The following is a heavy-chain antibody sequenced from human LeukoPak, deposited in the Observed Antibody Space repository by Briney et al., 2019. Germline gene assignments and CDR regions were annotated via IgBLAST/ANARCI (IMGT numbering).Heavy chain of an antibody. D-gene: IGHD3-16*01. CDR3: AKASWVSSTDAVR. J-gene: IGHJ4*02. CDR2: IRGNDET. V-gene: IGHV3-23*01. CDR1: GLSFSSFA. Sequence: GGSLRLSCAASGLSFSSFAMSWVRQGPARGLEWVSSIRGNDETFYADSVEGRFTLSSDSSRNTVYFQLNNLRVEGTAIYYCAKASWVSSTDAVRWGQGTLVTVSS.